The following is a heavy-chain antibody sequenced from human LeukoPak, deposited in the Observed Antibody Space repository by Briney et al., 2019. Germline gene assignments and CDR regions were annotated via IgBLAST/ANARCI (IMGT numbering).Heavy chain of an antibody. Sequence: GGSLRLSCSASGFTFSNYAMHWVRQAPGKGLEYVSAITTNGGGTYYADSVKGGFTISRDHSKNTLYLQMSSLRAEDTAVYYCVKRLGGSGSYYDFWGQGTLVTVSS. J-gene: IGHJ4*02. CDR1: GFTFSNYA. D-gene: IGHD3-10*01. CDR3: VKRLGGSGSYYDF. CDR2: ITTNGGGT. V-gene: IGHV3-64D*09.